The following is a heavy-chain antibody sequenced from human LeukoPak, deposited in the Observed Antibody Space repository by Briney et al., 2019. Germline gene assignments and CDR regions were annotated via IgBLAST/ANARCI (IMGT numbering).Heavy chain of an antibody. D-gene: IGHD6-19*01. CDR2: IDPSDSYT. J-gene: IGHJ4*02. Sequence: PGESLKISCRASGNSFSTNWIGWVRQMPGKGLEWMGRIDPSDSYTNFSPSFQGHVTISADKSITTAYLQWSSLKASDTAIYYCARTIAVAGTLDYWGQGTLVTVSS. CDR3: ARTIAVAGTLDY. CDR1: GNSFSTNW. V-gene: IGHV5-10-1*01.